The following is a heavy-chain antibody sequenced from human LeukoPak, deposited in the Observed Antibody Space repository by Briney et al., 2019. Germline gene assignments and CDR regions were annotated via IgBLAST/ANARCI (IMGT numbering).Heavy chain of an antibody. J-gene: IGHJ3*02. Sequence: GRSLRLSCAASGFTFDDYAMHWVRQAPGKGLEWVSGISWNSGSIGYADSVKGRFTISRDNAKNSLYLQMNSLRAEDTALYYWAKTIASVNNWCFGIWGQGTMVTVSS. CDR1: GFTFDDYA. CDR2: ISWNSGSI. D-gene: IGHD1-20*01. V-gene: IGHV3-9*01. CDR3: AKTIASVNNWCFGI.